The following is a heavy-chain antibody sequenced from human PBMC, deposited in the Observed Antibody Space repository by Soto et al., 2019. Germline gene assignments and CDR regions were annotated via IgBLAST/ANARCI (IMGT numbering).Heavy chain of an antibody. V-gene: IGHV3-9*01. J-gene: IGHJ6*02. CDR3: AKXAYSSPPGYYYYYGMDV. CDR2: ISWNSGSI. Sequence: TGGSLRLSCAASGFTFDYYAMHWVRQAPGKGLEWVSGISWNSGSIGYADSVKGRFTISRDNAKNSLYLQMNSLRAEDTALYYCAKXAYSSPPGYYYYYGMDVWGQGTTVTVSS. CDR1: GFTFDYYA. D-gene: IGHD6-13*01.